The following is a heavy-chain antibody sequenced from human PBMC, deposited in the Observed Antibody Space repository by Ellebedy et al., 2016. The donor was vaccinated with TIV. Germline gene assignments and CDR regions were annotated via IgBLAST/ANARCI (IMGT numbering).Heavy chain of an antibody. J-gene: IGHJ4*02. V-gene: IGHV4-59*01. CDR3: SRGARWEVLPHV. Sequence: MPSETLSLTCTVSTVSGRSMSTYYRSWIRQPPGKGLEWSGCIYGSGITNYNPSLQSRVTLSTDMSKNHLSRKLTSVTAADTAIYDCSRGARWEVLPHVWGQGTLVAVSS. CDR1: GRSMSTYY. CDR2: IYGSGIT. D-gene: IGHD1-26*01.